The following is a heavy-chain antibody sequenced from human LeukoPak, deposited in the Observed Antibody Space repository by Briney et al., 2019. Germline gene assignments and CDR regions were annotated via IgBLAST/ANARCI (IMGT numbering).Heavy chain of an antibody. CDR3: ARDNVQLSHFDY. J-gene: IGHJ4*02. V-gene: IGHV1-18*01. D-gene: IGHD2-2*01. CDR2: ISAYNGNT. CDR1: GYTFTSYG. Sequence: ASVKVSCKASGYTFTSYGISWVRQAPGQGLEWMGWISAYNGNTNYAQKLQGRVTMTTDTSTSTAYMELRSLRSDDAAVYYCARDNVQLSHFDYWGQGTLVTVSS.